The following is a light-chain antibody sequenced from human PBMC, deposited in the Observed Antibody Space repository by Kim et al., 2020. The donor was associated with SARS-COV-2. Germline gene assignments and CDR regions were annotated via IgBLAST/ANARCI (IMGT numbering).Light chain of an antibody. Sequence: ASVGDRVTITCRASQSISSYLNWYQQKPGKAPKLLIYDASSLQSGVPARFSGSGSGTDFILTISSLQPEDFATYYCQQSYSTLWTFGQGTKVDIK. CDR1: QSISSY. J-gene: IGKJ1*01. V-gene: IGKV1-39*01. CDR2: DAS. CDR3: QQSYSTLWT.